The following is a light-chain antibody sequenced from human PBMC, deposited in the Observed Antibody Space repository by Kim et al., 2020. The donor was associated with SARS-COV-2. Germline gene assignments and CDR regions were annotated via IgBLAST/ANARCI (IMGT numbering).Light chain of an antibody. CDR3: QVWDSSSDLWV. CDR2: YDS. J-gene: IGLJ3*02. Sequence: SYELTQPPSVSVAPGKTARITCGGNKIGGKSVHWYQKKPGQAPVLVIYYDSDRPSGIPERFSGSNSGNTATLTISRVEAGDEADYYCQVWDSSSDLWVFG. V-gene: IGLV3-21*01. CDR1: KIGGKS.